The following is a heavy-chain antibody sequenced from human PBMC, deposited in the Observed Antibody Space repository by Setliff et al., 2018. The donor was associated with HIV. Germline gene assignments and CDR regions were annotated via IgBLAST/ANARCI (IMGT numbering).Heavy chain of an antibody. CDR2: INPLSGGA. Sequence: ASVKVSCKASGYTFSAYYIHWVRQAPGQGLEWMGWINPLSGGANYGKNFQGRVTMTWDTSISAASLELRSLRSDDTAVYYCARDRIPSKWLLESDYWGQGTLVTVSS. V-gene: IGHV1-2*02. J-gene: IGHJ4*02. CDR1: GYTFSAYY. D-gene: IGHD3-22*01. CDR3: ARDRIPSKWLLESDY.